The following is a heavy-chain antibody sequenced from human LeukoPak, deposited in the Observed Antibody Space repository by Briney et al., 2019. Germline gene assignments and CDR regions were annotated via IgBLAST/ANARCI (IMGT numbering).Heavy chain of an antibody. D-gene: IGHD2-8*01. V-gene: IGHV3-33*01. CDR3: ARDLYFGCLDF. J-gene: IGHJ4*02. CDR1: VFTLSTHG. CDR2: MGYDGSRE. Sequence: PGGSLRLSCAASVFTLSTHGMHWVRQAPGKGLEWVAGMGYDGSREDYADSVKGRFTISRDMSKNTLNLQMNSLRVEDSAMFYCARDLYFGCLDFRGQGTLVTLSS.